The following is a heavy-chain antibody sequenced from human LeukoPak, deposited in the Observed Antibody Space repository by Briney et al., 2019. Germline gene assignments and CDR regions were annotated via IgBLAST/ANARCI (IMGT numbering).Heavy chain of an antibody. J-gene: IGHJ4*02. CDR2: IRYDGSDK. D-gene: IGHD3-10*01. Sequence: GGSLRLSCAASGFTFSAFGMHWVRQAPGKGLEWVTFIRYDGSDKYYTDSVKGRFTISRDNSRNILFLQMNSLRTEDTAVYYCAKDGGRGVLDYWGQGTLVTVSS. CDR1: GFTFSAFG. V-gene: IGHV3-30*02. CDR3: AKDGGRGVLDY.